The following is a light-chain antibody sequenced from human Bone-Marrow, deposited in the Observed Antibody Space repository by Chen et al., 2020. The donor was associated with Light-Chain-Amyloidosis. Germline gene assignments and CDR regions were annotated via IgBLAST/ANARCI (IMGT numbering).Light chain of an antibody. CDR1: SSNIGAGYD. CDR2: GNN. CDR3: QSYDSSLVWV. J-gene: IGLJ3*02. Sequence: QSALTQPPSVSGAPGQRVPISCLGSSSNIGAGYDVHWYQQLPGTAPRLLIYGNNNRPSGVPDRFSGSKSGTSASLAITGLQAEDEADYYCQSYDSSLVWVFGGGTKVTVL. V-gene: IGLV1-40*01.